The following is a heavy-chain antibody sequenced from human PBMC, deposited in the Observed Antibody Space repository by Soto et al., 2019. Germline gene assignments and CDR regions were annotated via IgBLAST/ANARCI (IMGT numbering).Heavy chain of an antibody. Sequence: GASVKVSCKASGYTFTSYDINWVRQATGQGLEWMGWMNPNSGNTGYAQKFQGRVTMTRNTSISTAYMELSSLRSEDTAVYYCARGRTVLLFLEWLDAGDYWGQGTLVTVS. CDR1: GYTFTSYD. V-gene: IGHV1-8*01. J-gene: IGHJ4*02. CDR2: MNPNSGNT. D-gene: IGHD3-3*01. CDR3: ARGRTVLLFLEWLDAGDY.